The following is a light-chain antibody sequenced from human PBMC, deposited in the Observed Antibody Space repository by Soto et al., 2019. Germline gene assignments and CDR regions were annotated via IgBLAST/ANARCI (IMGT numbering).Light chain of an antibody. J-gene: IGKJ2*01. CDR1: HSVSGS. CDR3: QPYNNWPRYT. Sequence: EIELTQSPGTLSVSPGERATLSCRATHSVSGSLAWYQQKPGRPPRLLIHSASTRATGIPARFSGSGSGTDFTLTLSSLQSEDFAVYYCQPYNNWPRYTFGQGTRLEIK. V-gene: IGKV3-15*01. CDR2: SAS.